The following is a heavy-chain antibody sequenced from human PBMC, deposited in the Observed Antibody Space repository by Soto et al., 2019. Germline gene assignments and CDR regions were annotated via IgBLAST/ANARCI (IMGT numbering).Heavy chain of an antibody. J-gene: IGHJ4*02. CDR3: APLRGAERNFYY. V-gene: IGHV3-30*03. D-gene: IGHD1-26*01. CDR1: GFTFSSYG. CDR2: ISYDGSNK. Sequence: QVQLVESGGGVVQPGRSLRLSCAASGFTFSSYGMHWVRQAPGKGLEWVAVISYDGSNKYYADSVKGRFTISRDNSKNPLYLQMNSLRAEDTAVYYCAPLRGAERNFYYWGQGTLVTVSS.